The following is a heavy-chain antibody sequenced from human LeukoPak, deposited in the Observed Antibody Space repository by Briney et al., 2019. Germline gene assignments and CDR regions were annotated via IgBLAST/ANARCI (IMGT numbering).Heavy chain of an antibody. J-gene: IGHJ4*02. CDR3: ASFPWDLRPT. D-gene: IGHD1-26*01. CDR1: GFTFSDYA. CDR2: ISGSGDAT. Sequence: GGSLRLSCAASGFTFSDYAMSWVRQAPEKGLEWVSAISGSGDATKYADSVKGRFTISRDKSKNTLYLQMNSLRAEDTAVYYCASFPWDLRPTWGQGTLVSVAS. V-gene: IGHV3-23*01.